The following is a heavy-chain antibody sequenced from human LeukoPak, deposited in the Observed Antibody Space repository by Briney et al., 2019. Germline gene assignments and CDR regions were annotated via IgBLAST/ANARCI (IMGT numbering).Heavy chain of an antibody. J-gene: IGHJ6*03. D-gene: IGHD3-10*01. V-gene: IGHV1-18*01. Sequence: GASVKVSCKASGYTFTSYGIGWVRQAPGQGLEWMGWISAYNGNTNYAQKLQGRVPMTTDTSTSTDYMELRSLRSDDTAVYYCARTYYYGSGSYLNQYYYYYYYMDVWGKGTTVTVSS. CDR3: ARTYYYGSGSYLNQYYYYYYYMDV. CDR2: ISAYNGNT. CDR1: GYTFTSYG.